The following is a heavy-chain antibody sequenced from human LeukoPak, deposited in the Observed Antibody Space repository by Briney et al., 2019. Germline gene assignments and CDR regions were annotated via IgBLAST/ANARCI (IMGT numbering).Heavy chain of an antibody. Sequence: GGSLRLSCAVSGITLSNYGMTWVRRAPGKGLEWVAGISDTGGRTNYADSVKGRFTISRDNPKNTLYLQMNSLRAEDTAVFFCAKRGVVIRVILVGFHKEAYYFDSWGQGALVTVSS. CDR3: AKRGVVIRVILVGFHKEAYYFDS. CDR1: GITLSNYG. D-gene: IGHD3-22*01. V-gene: IGHV3-23*01. J-gene: IGHJ4*02. CDR2: ISDTGGRT.